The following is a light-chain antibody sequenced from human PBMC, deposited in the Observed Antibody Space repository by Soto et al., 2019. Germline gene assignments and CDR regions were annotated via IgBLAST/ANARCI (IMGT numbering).Light chain of an antibody. J-gene: IGKJ1*01. CDR1: QYVSSF. CDR2: GAS. V-gene: IGKV3-20*01. CDR3: HQYSSSPRT. Sequence: EIVLTRSPATLSLSPGERATLSCRASQYVSSFLAWYQQKAGQAPRLLMYGASNRAAGIPDRFSGSGSGTDFTLTISRLAPEDFAVYYCHQYSSSPRTFGQGTKVDIK.